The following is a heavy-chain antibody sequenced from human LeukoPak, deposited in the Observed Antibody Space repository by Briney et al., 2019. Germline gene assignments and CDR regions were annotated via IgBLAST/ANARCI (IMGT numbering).Heavy chain of an antibody. V-gene: IGHV3-7*01. Sequence: GGSLRLSCAASVFTFSRYWMSWVRQAPGKGLEWVANIKQDGSEKYYVDSVKGRFTISRDNAKNSLYLQMNSLRAEDTAVYYCARSAGSSSWYEGYYFDYWGQGTLVTVSS. CDR1: VFTFSRYW. D-gene: IGHD6-13*01. J-gene: IGHJ4*02. CDR3: ARSAGSSSWYEGYYFDY. CDR2: IKQDGSEK.